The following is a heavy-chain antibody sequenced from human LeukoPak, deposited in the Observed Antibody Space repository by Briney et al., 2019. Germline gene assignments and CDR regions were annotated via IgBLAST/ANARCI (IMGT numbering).Heavy chain of an antibody. V-gene: IGHV3-74*01. CDR1: GFTFSSYW. Sequence: PGGSLRLSCAASGFTFSSYWMHWVRQAPGKGLVWVSRINSDGSSTSYADSVKGRFTISRDNAKNTLYLQMNSLRAEDTAVYYCAKSLGYCSSTNCLVDYWGQGTLVTVSS. CDR3: AKSLGYCSSTNCLVDY. J-gene: IGHJ4*02. CDR2: INSDGSST. D-gene: IGHD2-2*01.